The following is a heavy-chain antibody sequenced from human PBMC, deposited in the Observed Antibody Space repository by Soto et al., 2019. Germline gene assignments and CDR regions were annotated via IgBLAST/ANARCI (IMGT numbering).Heavy chain of an antibody. V-gene: IGHV3-11*01. CDR3: ARDRGAGVGQYFDY. J-gene: IGHJ4*02. D-gene: IGHD2-8*01. CDR2: ISSSGDTG. Sequence: QVQLVESGGGLVKPGGSLRLSCAASGFTFSAYYMSWIRQAPGKGLEWISYISSSGDTGNYADSVKGRFTVSRDNAKNSLYLQMNSLRAEETAVYYCARDRGAGVGQYFDYWGQGTLVTVSS. CDR1: GFTFSAYY.